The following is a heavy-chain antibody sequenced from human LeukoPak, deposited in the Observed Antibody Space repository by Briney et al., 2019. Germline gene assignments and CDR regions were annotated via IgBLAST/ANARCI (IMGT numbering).Heavy chain of an antibody. V-gene: IGHV3-7*01. CDR3: ARDKIVGATYFDD. J-gene: IGHJ4*02. D-gene: IGHD1-26*01. CDR1: GFTFSRYW. Sequence: GGSLRLSCAASGFTFSRYWMAWVRQAPGKGLEGVANIKQDGSDKNYVDSVKGRFTISRDNAKNLMYLQMNCLRAEDTAVYYCARDKIVGATYFDDWGQGTLVTVSS. CDR2: IKQDGSDK.